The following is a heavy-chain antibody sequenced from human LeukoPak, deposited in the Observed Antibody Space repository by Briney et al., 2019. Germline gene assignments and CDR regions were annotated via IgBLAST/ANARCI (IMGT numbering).Heavy chain of an antibody. D-gene: IGHD1-1*01. CDR3: ARETGTTGTTLFDC. J-gene: IGHJ4*02. CDR2: ISSSGTYI. V-gene: IGHV3-21*01. Sequence: PGGSLRLSCAASGFTFSTSTMNWVRQAPGEGPEWVSSISSSGTYIYYADSVTGRFTISRDNAKNSLFLQMNSLRAEDTAVYYCARETGTTGTTLFDCWGQGTLVTVSS. CDR1: GFTFSTST.